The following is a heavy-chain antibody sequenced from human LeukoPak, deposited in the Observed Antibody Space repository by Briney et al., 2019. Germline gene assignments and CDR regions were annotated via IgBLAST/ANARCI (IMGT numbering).Heavy chain of an antibody. J-gene: IGHJ4*02. CDR2: IKQDGSEK. V-gene: IGHV3-7*01. CDR3: ARGSSLDY. CDR1: GFTFSSYW. Sequence: GRSLRLSCAASGFTFSSYWMSWVRKAPGKGLDGVAKIKQDGSEKYYVDSAKGRFTISRDNAKNSLYRQMTSRRPEDTAVNYVARGSSLDYWGQGTLVTVSS.